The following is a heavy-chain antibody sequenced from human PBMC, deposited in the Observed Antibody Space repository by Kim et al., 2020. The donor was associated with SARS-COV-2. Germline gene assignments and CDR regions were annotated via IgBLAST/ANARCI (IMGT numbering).Heavy chain of an antibody. CDR1: GFTFGDYA. D-gene: IGHD6-19*01. Sequence: GGSLRLSCAASGFTFGDYAMHWVRQAPGKGLEWVSGISWNSGSIGYADSVKGRFTISRDNAKNSLYLQMNSLRAEDTALYYCAKDIGSGQWLINWYFDLWGRGTLVTVSS. CDR3: AKDIGSGQWLINWYFDL. J-gene: IGHJ2*01. V-gene: IGHV3-9*01. CDR2: ISWNSGSI.